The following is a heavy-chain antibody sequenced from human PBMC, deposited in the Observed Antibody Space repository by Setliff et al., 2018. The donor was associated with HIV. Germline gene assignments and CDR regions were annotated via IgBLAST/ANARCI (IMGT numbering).Heavy chain of an antibody. D-gene: IGHD3-10*01. Sequence: SETLSLTCTVSGGSISGHYWSWIRQPPGRGLEWIGYIYSSGSTNFNPPLQSRVTISVDTSKNQFSLKLSSVTAADTAVYYCARHSGVASPNWFDPWSQGTLVTVSS. J-gene: IGHJ5*02. CDR1: GGSISGHY. CDR2: IYSSGST. CDR3: ARHSGVASPNWFDP. V-gene: IGHV4-4*09.